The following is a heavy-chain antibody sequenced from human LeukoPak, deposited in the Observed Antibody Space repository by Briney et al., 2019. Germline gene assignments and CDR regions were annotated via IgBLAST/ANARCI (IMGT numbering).Heavy chain of an antibody. CDR1: GYTFTSYG. CDR2: ISAYNGNT. CDR3: ARGPHIAVAEVPEDY. Sequence: ASVKVSCKASGYTFTSYGISWVRQAPGQGLEWMGWISAYNGNTNYAQKLQGRVTMTTDTSTSTAYMELRSLRSDDTAVYYCARGPHIAVAEVPEDYWGQGTLVTVSS. J-gene: IGHJ4*02. D-gene: IGHD6-19*01. V-gene: IGHV1-18*01.